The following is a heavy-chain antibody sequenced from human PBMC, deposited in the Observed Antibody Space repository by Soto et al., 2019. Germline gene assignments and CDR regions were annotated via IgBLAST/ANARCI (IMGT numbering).Heavy chain of an antibody. V-gene: IGHV2-5*01. CDR3: AHAGDYDLLTFDH. J-gene: IGHJ4*02. Sequence: QITLKESGPTLVRPAQTLTLTCDFSGFSLSTYDMGVAWIRQPPGKALEWLALIYWHDDKRYSPSLKDRLAISKDTSSNQVVLTITNMDPGDTATYFCAHAGDYDLLTFDHWGPGTLVTVSS. CDR1: GFSLSTYDMG. CDR2: IYWHDDK. D-gene: IGHD4-17*01.